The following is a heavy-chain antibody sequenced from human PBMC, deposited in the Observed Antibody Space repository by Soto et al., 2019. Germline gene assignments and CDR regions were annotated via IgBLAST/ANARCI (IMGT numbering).Heavy chain of an antibody. J-gene: IGHJ4*02. D-gene: IGHD6-19*01. CDR2: VSHDGRNT. CDR3: AKGGRQWLVTSDFNY. Sequence: VQLVESGGGVVQPGRSLRLSCAASGFTFSDYAMHWVRQAPGKGLEWVAVVSHDGRNTHYADSVKGRFTISRDSSKNTGCLEINSLRAEDTAVYYCAKGGRQWLVTSDFNYWGQGALVTVSS. V-gene: IGHV3-30*18. CDR1: GFTFSDYA.